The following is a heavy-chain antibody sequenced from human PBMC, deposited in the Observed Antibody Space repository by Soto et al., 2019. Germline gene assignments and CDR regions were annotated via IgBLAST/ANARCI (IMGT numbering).Heavy chain of an antibody. CDR3: AKNSPDNWNYDLDY. V-gene: IGHV3-30*18. D-gene: IGHD1-7*01. CDR2: ISYDGSNK. CDR1: GFTFSSYG. Sequence: GSLRLSCAASGFTFSSYGMHWVRQAPGKGLEWVAVISYDGSNKYYADSVKGRFTISRDNSKNTLYLQMNSLRAEDTAVYYCAKNSPDNWNYDLDYWGQGTLVTVSS. J-gene: IGHJ4*02.